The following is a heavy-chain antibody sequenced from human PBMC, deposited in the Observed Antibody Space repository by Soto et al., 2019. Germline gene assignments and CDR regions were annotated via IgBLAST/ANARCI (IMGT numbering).Heavy chain of an antibody. CDR1: GFTFSDHY. CDR2: ISSSGDII. Sequence: GGSLRLSCAASGFTFSDHYMSWIRQAPGKGLEWVSYISSSGDIIYYADSVKGRFTISRDNAKNSLYLQMNSLGAEDTAVYYCARDLGYYDSSGYFDYWGHGTLVTVSS. D-gene: IGHD3-22*01. CDR3: ARDLGYYDSSGYFDY. J-gene: IGHJ4*01. V-gene: IGHV3-11*01.